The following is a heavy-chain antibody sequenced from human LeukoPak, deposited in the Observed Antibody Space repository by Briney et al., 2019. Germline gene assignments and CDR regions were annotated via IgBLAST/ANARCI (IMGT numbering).Heavy chain of an antibody. Sequence: ASVKVSCKASGYTFTGYYMHWVRQAPGQGLEWMGWINPNSGGTNYAQKFQGRVTMTRDTSISTAYMELSRLRSDDTAVYYCARDSSGWYYFDYWGQGTLVTVSS. D-gene: IGHD6-19*01. J-gene: IGHJ4*02. V-gene: IGHV1-2*02. CDR2: INPNSGGT. CDR3: ARDSSGWYYFDY. CDR1: GYTFTGYY.